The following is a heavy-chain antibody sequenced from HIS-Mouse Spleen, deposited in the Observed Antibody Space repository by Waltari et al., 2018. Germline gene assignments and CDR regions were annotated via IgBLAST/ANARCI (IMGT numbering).Heavy chain of an antibody. V-gene: IGHV4-39*01. Sequence: QLQLQESGPGLVKPSETLSLTCTVSGGSISSSIYYWGWIRQPPGKGLEWIGSIYYSGSTYYNPSLKSRVTISVDTSKNQFSLKLSSVTAADTAVYYCARKRTASGWFDPWGQGTLVTVSS. CDR2: IYYSGST. CDR3: ARKRTASGWFDP. D-gene: IGHD2-21*02. CDR1: GGSISSSIYY. J-gene: IGHJ5*02.